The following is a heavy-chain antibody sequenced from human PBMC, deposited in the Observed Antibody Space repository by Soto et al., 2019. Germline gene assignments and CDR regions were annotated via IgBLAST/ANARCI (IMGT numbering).Heavy chain of an antibody. Sequence: GFLRLSCAASGFTFSSYSMNWVRQAPGKGLEWVSSISSSSSYIYYADSVKGRFTISRDNAKNSLYLQMDSLRAEDTAVYYCARGERWLQWSDYWGQGTLVTVSS. CDR3: ARGERWLQWSDY. CDR1: GFTFSSYS. J-gene: IGHJ4*02. D-gene: IGHD5-12*01. V-gene: IGHV3-21*01. CDR2: ISSSSSYI.